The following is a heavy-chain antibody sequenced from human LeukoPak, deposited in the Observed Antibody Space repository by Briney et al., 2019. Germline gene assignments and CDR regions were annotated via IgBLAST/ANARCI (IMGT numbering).Heavy chain of an antibody. CDR3: ARDASTINFDY. D-gene: IGHD5-12*01. CDR1: GYTFTTKS. J-gene: IGHJ4*02. Sequence: ASVKVSCKTSGYTFTTKSINWLRQAPGQGLEWMGWINANTGNPTYAQGFTGRFVFSLDTSVSTAYLQISSLKADDTAVYYCARDASTINFDYWGQGTLVTVSS. CDR2: INANTGNP. V-gene: IGHV7-4-1*02.